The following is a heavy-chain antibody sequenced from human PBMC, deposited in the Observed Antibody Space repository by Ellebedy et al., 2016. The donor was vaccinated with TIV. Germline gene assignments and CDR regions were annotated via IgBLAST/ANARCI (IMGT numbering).Heavy chain of an antibody. J-gene: IGHJ5*02. D-gene: IGHD3-10*01. V-gene: IGHV3-23*01. CDR1: GFTFSSYA. Sequence: GESLKISCAASGFTFSSYAMSWVRQAPGKGLEWVSAISGSGGSTYYADSVKGRFTISRDNSKNTLYLQMNSLRAEDTAVYYCAKAAMVRGVKGWFDPWGQGTLVTVSS. CDR2: ISGSGGST. CDR3: AKAAMVRGVKGWFDP.